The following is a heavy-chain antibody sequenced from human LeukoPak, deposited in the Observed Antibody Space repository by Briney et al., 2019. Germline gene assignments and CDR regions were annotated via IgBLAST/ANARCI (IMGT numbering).Heavy chain of an antibody. CDR2: INPNSGGT. CDR1: GYTFTGYY. J-gene: IGHJ6*02. V-gene: IGHV1-2*02. D-gene: IGHD3-3*01. Sequence: ASVKVSCKASGYTFTGYYMHWVRQAPGQGLEWMGWINPNSGGTNYAQKFQGRVTMTRDTSISTAYMELSRLRSDDTAVYYCATAATVWGGYSFSYYYYGMGVWGQGTTVTVSS. CDR3: ATAATVWGGYSFSYYYYGMGV.